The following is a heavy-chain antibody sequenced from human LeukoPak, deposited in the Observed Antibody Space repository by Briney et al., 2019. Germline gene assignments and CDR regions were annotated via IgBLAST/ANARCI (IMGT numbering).Heavy chain of an antibody. CDR2: IVATYEGT. D-gene: IGHD3/OR15-3a*01. Sequence: GGCLRLSCAASGFTFSAYAMMWVRQAPGKGLEWVSSIVATYEGTFYADSVQGRFIISRDNSESTVSLQMNSLRAEDTAVYYCARGKAGGLVDLFDPWGQGTLVTVSS. CDR3: ARGKAGGLVDLFDP. J-gene: IGHJ5*02. CDR1: GFTFSAYA. V-gene: IGHV3-23*01.